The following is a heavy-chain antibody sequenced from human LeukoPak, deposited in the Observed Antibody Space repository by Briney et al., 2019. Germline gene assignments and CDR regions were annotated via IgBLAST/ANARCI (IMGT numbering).Heavy chain of an antibody. V-gene: IGHV3-23*01. CDR3: AKPLEKYTYGGNFDY. J-gene: IGHJ4*02. Sequence: GGSLRLSCEASGFTLSSYAMSWVRPAPGQGLAWVSVISSSADSTYYADSVKGRFTISRDNSKNTLFLQMNSLSAEDTAVYYCAKPLEKYTYGGNFDYWGQGLLVTVSS. CDR1: GFTLSSYA. CDR2: ISSSADST. D-gene: IGHD4-23*01.